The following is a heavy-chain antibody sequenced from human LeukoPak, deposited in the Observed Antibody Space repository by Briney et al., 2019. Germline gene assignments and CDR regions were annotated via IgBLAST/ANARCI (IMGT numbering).Heavy chain of an antibody. Sequence: TGGSLRLSCAASGFTFSSSGMSWVRQAPGKGLEWVSTISASGDNTYYADSVKGRFTISRDNSKNTLYLQMNSLRAEDTAVYYCAAVDVDTAFPWGQGTLVTVSS. CDR1: GFTFSSSG. V-gene: IGHV3-23*01. D-gene: IGHD5-18*01. CDR3: AAVDVDTAFP. J-gene: IGHJ5*02. CDR2: ISASGDNT.